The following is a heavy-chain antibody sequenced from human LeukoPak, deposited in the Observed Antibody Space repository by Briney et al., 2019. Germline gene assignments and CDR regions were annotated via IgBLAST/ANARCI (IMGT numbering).Heavy chain of an antibody. D-gene: IGHD4-23*01. CDR3: AKDHPPSFYGGNPVGYYYYYYMDV. J-gene: IGHJ6*03. Sequence: GGSLRLSCAASGFTFSDYYMSWIRQAPGKGLEWVSYISSSGSTIYYADSVKGRFTISRDNAKNSLYLQMNSLRAEDTAVYYCAKDHPPSFYGGNPVGYYYYYYMDVWGKGTTVTVSS. V-gene: IGHV3-11*01. CDR2: ISSSGSTI. CDR1: GFTFSDYY.